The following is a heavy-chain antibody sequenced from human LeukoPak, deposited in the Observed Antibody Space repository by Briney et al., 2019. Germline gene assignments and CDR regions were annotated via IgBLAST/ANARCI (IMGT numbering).Heavy chain of an antibody. CDR3: AGTGPRHWNRGYFDY. D-gene: IGHD1-1*01. CDR2: IYTTGTT. Sequence: PSETLSLTCTVSGDSITSYYWSWIRQSAEKGLEWIGRIYTTGTTNYNPSLKGRVTVSVDTSKNQFSLKLSSVTAADTAVYYCAGTGPRHWNRGYFDYWGQGTLVTVSS. CDR1: GDSITSYY. V-gene: IGHV4-4*07. J-gene: IGHJ4*02.